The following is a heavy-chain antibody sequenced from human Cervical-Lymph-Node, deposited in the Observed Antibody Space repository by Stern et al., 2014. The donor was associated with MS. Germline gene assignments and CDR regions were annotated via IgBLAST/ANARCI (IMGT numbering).Heavy chain of an antibody. CDR3: ARGYKFANH. CDR1: GFTFSDFY. Sequence: VHLVESGGGLVKPGGSLRLSCTASGFTFSDFYMSWIRQAPGKGLEWVSYITSSGDIMYYADSVKGRFTISRDNAKNSVYLQMNSLRAEDTAMYYCARGYKFANHWGQGTLVTVSS. V-gene: IGHV3-11*01. D-gene: IGHD5-12*01. J-gene: IGHJ5*02. CDR2: ITSSGDIM.